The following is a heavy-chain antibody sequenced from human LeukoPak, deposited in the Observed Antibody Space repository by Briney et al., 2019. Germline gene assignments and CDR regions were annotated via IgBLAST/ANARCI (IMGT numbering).Heavy chain of an antibody. CDR2: IYTSGST. Sequence: SETLSLTCTVSGGSISSYYWSWIRQPAGKGLEWIGRIYTSGSTNYNPSLKSRVTMSVDTSKNQSSLKLSSVTAADTAVYYCARDSASSSWYYFDYWGQGTLVTVSS. V-gene: IGHV4-4*07. J-gene: IGHJ4*02. CDR3: ARDSASSSWYYFDY. D-gene: IGHD6-13*01. CDR1: GGSISSYY.